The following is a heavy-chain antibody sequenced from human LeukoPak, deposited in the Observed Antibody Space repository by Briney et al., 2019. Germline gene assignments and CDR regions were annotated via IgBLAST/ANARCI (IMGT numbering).Heavy chain of an antibody. V-gene: IGHV3-23*01. D-gene: IGHD1-1*01. CDR2: ISGSGGST. CDR1: GFTFSSYA. J-gene: IGHJ6*02. Sequence: GGSLRLSCAASGFTFSSYAVSWVRQAPGKGLEWVSGISGSGGSTYYADSVKGRFTISRDNSKNTLYLQMNSLRAEDTAVYYCATRSTTGTSYYYDSYGMDVWGQGTTVTVSS. CDR3: ATRSTTGTSYYYDSYGMDV.